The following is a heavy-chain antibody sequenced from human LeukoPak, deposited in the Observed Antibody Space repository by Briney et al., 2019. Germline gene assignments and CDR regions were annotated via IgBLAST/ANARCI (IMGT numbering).Heavy chain of an antibody. CDR3: ARGYYDSSGYYAYYFDY. CDR2: IYSGGST. CDR1: GFTVSSNY. D-gene: IGHD3-22*01. Sequence: GGSLRLSCAASGFTVSSNYMSWVRQAPGKGLEGVSVIYSGGSTYYADSVKGRFTISRDNSKHTLYLQMNSLRAEDTAVYYCARGYYDSSGYYAYYFDYWGQGTLVTVSS. V-gene: IGHV3-53*01. J-gene: IGHJ4*02.